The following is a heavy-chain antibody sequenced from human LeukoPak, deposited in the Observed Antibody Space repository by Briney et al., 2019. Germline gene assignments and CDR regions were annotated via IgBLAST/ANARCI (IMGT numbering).Heavy chain of an antibody. Sequence: PSETLSLTCTVSGGSISSYYWSWLRQPPGKGLEWIGYIYYSGSTNYNPSLKSRVTISVDTSKNQFSLKLSSVTAADTAVYYCARGLLGATIGFDYWGQGTLVTVSS. V-gene: IGHV4-59*01. J-gene: IGHJ4*02. D-gene: IGHD1-26*01. CDR1: GGSISSYY. CDR3: ARGLLGATIGFDY. CDR2: IYYSGST.